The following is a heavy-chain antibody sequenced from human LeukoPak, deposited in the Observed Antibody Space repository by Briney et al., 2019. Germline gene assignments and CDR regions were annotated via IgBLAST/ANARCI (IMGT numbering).Heavy chain of an antibody. CDR2: INPNSGGT. D-gene: IGHD3-10*01. CDR1: TYTFTGYY. J-gene: IGHJ5*02. V-gene: IGHV1-2*02. CDR3: ARDPNYYGPGTPRPRYTWFDP. Sequence: GASVKVSCKASTYTFTGYYLHWVRQAPGQGLEWMGWINPNSGGTNYAQKFQGRVTMTRDTSLSTAYMELSRLRSDDTAVYFCARDPNYYGPGTPRPRYTWFDPWGLGTLVTVSS.